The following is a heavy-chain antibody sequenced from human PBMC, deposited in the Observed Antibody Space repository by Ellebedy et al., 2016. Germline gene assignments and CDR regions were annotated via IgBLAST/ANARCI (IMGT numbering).Heavy chain of an antibody. D-gene: IGHD3-3*01. V-gene: IGHV1-18*01. CDR3: ATNQGGVILYYFDY. J-gene: IGHJ4*02. CDR1: DYTFTSHG. Sequence: ASVKVSCXASDYTFTSHGISWVRQAPGQGLEWMGWISGYNGNTNYAQILQGRVTMTTDRSTSTAYMELRGLRSDDTAVYYCATNQGGVILYYFDYWGQGTLVTVSS. CDR2: ISGYNGNT.